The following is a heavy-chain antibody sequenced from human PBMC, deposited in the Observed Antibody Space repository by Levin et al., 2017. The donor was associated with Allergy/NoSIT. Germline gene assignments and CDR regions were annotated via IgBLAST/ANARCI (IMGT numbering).Heavy chain of an antibody. J-gene: IGHJ5*02. D-gene: IGHD3-3*01. CDR2: INPNSGGT. Sequence: GESLKISCKASGYTFTGYYMHWVRQAPGQGLEWMGRINPNSGGTNYAQKFQGRVTMTRDTSISTAYMELSRLRSDDTAVYYCAREADRFLEWLHHNWFDPWGQGTLVTVSS. CDR1: GYTFTGYY. CDR3: AREADRFLEWLHHNWFDP. V-gene: IGHV1-2*06.